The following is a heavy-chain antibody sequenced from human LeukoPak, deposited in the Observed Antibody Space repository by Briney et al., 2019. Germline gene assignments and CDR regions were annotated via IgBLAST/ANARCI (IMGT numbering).Heavy chain of an antibody. D-gene: IGHD3-10*01. CDR3: TTSGTPFEY. J-gene: IGHJ4*02. CDR2: IKNKGDGGTT. V-gene: IGHV3-15*01. Sequence: GGSLRLSCAASGFTFNKAWMSWVRLAPGKGLEWVGRIKNKGDGGTTDYAAPVKGRFTVSRDDSKSTLYLQMNSQKTEDTAVYYCTTSGTPFEYWGQGTLVTVSS. CDR1: GFTFNKAW.